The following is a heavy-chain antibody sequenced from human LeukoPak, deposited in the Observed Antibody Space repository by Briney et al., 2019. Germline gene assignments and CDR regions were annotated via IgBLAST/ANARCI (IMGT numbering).Heavy chain of an antibody. CDR2: INPNSGGT. CDR3: ARAYYYDSSGYYYDRFYYYYYMDV. D-gene: IGHD3-22*01. V-gene: IGHV1-2*02. J-gene: IGHJ6*03. CDR1: GYTFTSYD. Sequence: ASVKVSCKASGYTFTSYDINWVRQATGQGLEWMGWINPNSGGTNYAQKFQGRVTMTRDTSISTAYMELSRLRSDDTAVYYCARAYYYDSSGYYYDRFYYYYYMDVWGKGTTVTVSS.